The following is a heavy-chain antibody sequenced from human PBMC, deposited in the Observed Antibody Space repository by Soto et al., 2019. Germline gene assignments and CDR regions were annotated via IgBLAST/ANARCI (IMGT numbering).Heavy chain of an antibody. CDR3: ARAGCDGGSCYTLVGLRYGMDV. V-gene: IGHV3-30-3*01. D-gene: IGHD2-15*01. CDR1: GFTFSSYA. CDR2: ISYDGRNK. Sequence: QVQLVESGGGVVQPGRSLRLSCAASGFTFSSYAMHWVRQAPGKGLEWVAVISYDGRNKYYADSVKGRFTISRDNSKNTVYLQMNSVRAEDTAVYYCARAGCDGGSCYTLVGLRYGMDVWGQGTTVTVSS. J-gene: IGHJ6*02.